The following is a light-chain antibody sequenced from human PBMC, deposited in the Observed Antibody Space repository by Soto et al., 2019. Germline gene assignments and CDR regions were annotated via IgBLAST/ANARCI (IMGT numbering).Light chain of an antibody. CDR3: QQLDSYPIT. V-gene: IGKV1-39*01. J-gene: IGKJ5*01. CDR2: AAS. CDR1: QTISSY. Sequence: IQVTQSPSSLSASVGDRVTITCRASQTISSYLSWYQQKPGKAQNLLIYAASSLQSGVTARFRGSGSGTDFTLTISSLQPEDFATYYCQQLDSYPITFGQGTRLEI.